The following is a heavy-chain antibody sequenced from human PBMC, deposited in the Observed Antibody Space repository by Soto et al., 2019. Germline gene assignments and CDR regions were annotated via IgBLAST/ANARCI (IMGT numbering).Heavy chain of an antibody. V-gene: IGHV1-69*01. D-gene: IGHD2-2*01. J-gene: IGHJ6*02. Sequence: QVQLVQSGAEVKKPGSSVKVSCKASGGTFGSYAISWVRQAPGQGPEWMGGIIPITGTANYAQKFQGRVTITADESTSTASMQLSSLRSEDTAVYYCARSQGSSTSLEIYYYYYYGRDVWGHGTTVTVSS. CDR1: GGTFGSYA. CDR2: IIPITGTA. CDR3: ARSQGSSTSLEIYYYYYYGRDV.